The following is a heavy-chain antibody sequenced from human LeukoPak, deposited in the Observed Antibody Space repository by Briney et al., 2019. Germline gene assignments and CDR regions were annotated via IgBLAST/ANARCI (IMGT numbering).Heavy chain of an antibody. D-gene: IGHD1-1*01. CDR3: ARGLDPLDY. CDR2: IYYSGST. J-gene: IGHJ4*02. CDR1: GGSISSYY. V-gene: IGHV4-59*01. Sequence: SETLSLTCTVSGGSISSYYWSWIRQPPGKGLEWIGYIYYSGSTNYNPSPKSRVTISVDTSKNQFSLKLSSVTAADTAVYYCARGLDPLDYWGQGTLVTVSS.